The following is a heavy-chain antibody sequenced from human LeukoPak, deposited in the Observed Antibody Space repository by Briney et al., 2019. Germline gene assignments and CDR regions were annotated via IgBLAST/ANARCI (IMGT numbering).Heavy chain of an antibody. V-gene: IGHV4-39*01. D-gene: IGHD6-25*01. CDR3: ARQLPTAAADTRGYFDY. CDR1: GGSISPISSSTSY. J-gene: IGHJ4*02. CDR2: LFYGENT. Sequence: PSETLSLTCTVSGGSISPISSSTSYWGWIRQAPGKGLEWIGSLFYGENTHYNPSLKSRATLSVDSSKNQFSLKLTSVTAADAAVYFCARQLPTAAADTRGYFDYWGQGTVVTVPS.